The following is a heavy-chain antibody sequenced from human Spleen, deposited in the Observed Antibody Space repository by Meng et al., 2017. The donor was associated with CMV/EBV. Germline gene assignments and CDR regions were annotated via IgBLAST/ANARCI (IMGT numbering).Heavy chain of an antibody. CDR1: GGSFGSFY. J-gene: IGHJ6*02. V-gene: IGHV4-34*01. D-gene: IGHD1-26*01. Sequence: SETLSLTCAVSGGSFGSFYWSWIRQPPGKGLEWIGAINHSGSANYNPSLKRRFTISRDDAKKSLYLQMNSLRVEDTAVYYCARDREPHQLLLYYYAMDVWGQGTTVTVSS. CDR3: ARDREPHQLLLYYYAMDV. CDR2: INHSGSA.